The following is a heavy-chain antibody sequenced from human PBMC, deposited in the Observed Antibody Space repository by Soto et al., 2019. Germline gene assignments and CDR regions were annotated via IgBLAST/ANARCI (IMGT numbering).Heavy chain of an antibody. CDR3: ARALPSYYYYGMDV. CDR2: IYYSGST. V-gene: IGHV4-61*01. CDR1: AGSVSSGSYY. Sequence: SETLSLTCTVSAGSVSSGSYYWSWIRQTPGKGLEWIGYIYYSGSTKYNPSLKSRATISVDTSKNQFSLKLSSVTAADTAVYYCARALPSYYYYGMDVWGQGTTVPVSS. J-gene: IGHJ6*02.